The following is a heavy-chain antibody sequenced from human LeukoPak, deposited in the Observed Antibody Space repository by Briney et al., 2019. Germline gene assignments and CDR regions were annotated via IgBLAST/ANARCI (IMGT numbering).Heavy chain of an antibody. Sequence: SETLSLTCTVSGGSISSSSYYWGWIRQPPGKGLEWIGSIYYIGSTYYNPSLKSRVTISVDTSKNQFSLKLSSVTAADTAVYYCARPPTGGYSYGSPFDYWGQGTLVTVSS. D-gene: IGHD5-18*01. CDR3: ARPPTGGYSYGSPFDY. V-gene: IGHV4-39*01. CDR1: GGSISSSSYY. CDR2: IYYIGST. J-gene: IGHJ4*02.